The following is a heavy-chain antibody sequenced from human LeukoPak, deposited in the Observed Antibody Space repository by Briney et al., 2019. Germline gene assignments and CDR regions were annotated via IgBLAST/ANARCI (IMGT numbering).Heavy chain of an antibody. Sequence: SETLSLTCTVSDDSISSNAYYWGWIRQPPGKGLEWIGYVYYSGSTYYKPSLKSRVTISVDTSKNQFSLKLSSVTAADTAVYYCARDWFGEFPSWFDPWGQGTLVTVSS. CDR1: DDSISSNAYY. J-gene: IGHJ5*02. V-gene: IGHV4-39*07. CDR3: ARDWFGEFPSWFDP. CDR2: VYYSGST. D-gene: IGHD3-10*01.